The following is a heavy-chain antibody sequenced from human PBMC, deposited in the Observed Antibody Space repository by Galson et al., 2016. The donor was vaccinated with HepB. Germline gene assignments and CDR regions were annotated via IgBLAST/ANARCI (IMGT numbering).Heavy chain of an antibody. CDR3: ASGTYYYDSRLYYLNY. Sequence: SVKVSCKASAGTFSNYAITWVRQAPGQGLEWMGGIIPVFGAANYAQRFQGRVTIVADESTSTAYMELSSLRSEDTAVYYCASGTYYYDSRLYYLNYWGQGTLVTVSS. CDR1: AGTFSNYA. V-gene: IGHV1-69*13. CDR2: IIPVFGAA. J-gene: IGHJ4*02. D-gene: IGHD3-22*01.